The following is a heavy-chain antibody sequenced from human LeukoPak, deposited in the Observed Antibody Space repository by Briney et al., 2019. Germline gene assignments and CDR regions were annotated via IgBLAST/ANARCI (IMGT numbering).Heavy chain of an antibody. CDR2: ISSSSSTI. V-gene: IGHV3-48*01. Sequence: GGSLRLSCAASGFTFSSYSMNWVRQAPGKGLEWVSYISSSSSTIYYADSVKGRFTISRDNAKNSLYLQMNSLRAEDTAVYYCARDRTYFFDYWGQGNLVTVSS. J-gene: IGHJ4*02. D-gene: IGHD3-10*01. CDR1: GFTFSSYS. CDR3: ARDRTYFFDY.